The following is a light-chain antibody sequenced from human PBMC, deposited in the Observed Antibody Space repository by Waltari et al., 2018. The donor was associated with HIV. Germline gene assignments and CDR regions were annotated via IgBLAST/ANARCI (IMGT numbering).Light chain of an antibody. CDR2: EVS. V-gene: IGLV2-23*02. Sequence: QSALTQPASVSGSPGQSITISCTGTSSDVGGYNLVSWYQQHPGKAPKLMIYEVSKRPSGVSNRFSGSKSGNTASLTMSGLQAEDEADYYCCAYAGSTTYVIFGGGTKLTVL. J-gene: IGLJ2*01. CDR3: CAYAGSTTYVI. CDR1: SSDVGGYNL.